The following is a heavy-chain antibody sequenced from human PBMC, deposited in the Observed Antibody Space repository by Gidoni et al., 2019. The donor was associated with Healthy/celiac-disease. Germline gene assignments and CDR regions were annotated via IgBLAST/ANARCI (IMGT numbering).Heavy chain of an antibody. CDR2: INPNSGGT. D-gene: IGHD3-9*01. Sequence: QVQLVQSGAEVKKPGASVKVSCKASGSPFTCYYIHWVRQAPGQGLEWMGWINPNSGGTNYAQKFQGRVTMTRDTSISTAYMELSRLRSDDTAVYYCARSSDYDILTGYYNYYYGMDVWGQGTTVTVSS. V-gene: IGHV1-2*02. CDR1: GSPFTCYY. CDR3: ARSSDYDILTGYYNYYYGMDV. J-gene: IGHJ6*02.